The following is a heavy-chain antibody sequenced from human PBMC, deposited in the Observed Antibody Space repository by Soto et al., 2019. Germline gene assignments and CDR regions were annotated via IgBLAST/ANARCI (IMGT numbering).Heavy chain of an antibody. CDR2: IYHSGST. V-gene: IGHV4-30-2*01. CDR3: ARASTTVTTLDY. Sequence: QLQLQESGSGLVKPPQTLSLTCAVSGVSISSGGYSWSWIRQPPGKGLEWMGYIYHSGSTYYNTDLKSRVTISVDRSKNQFSLKLSSVTAADTAVYYCARASTTVTTLDYWGKGTLVTVSS. D-gene: IGHD4-17*01. CDR1: GVSISSGGYS. J-gene: IGHJ4*02.